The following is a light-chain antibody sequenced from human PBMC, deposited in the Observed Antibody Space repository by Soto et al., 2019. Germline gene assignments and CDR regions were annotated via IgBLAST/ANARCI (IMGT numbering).Light chain of an antibody. Sequence: DIQMTQSPSSLSASVGYRVSVTCRASQSISTFLNWYQQRPGEAPKLLIYAASSLQSGVPSRFSGRGSGADFTLTIGSLQPEDFATYYCQQSYTTPRTFGQGTKVEVK. CDR3: QQSYTTPRT. CDR2: AAS. CDR1: QSISTF. V-gene: IGKV1-39*01. J-gene: IGKJ1*01.